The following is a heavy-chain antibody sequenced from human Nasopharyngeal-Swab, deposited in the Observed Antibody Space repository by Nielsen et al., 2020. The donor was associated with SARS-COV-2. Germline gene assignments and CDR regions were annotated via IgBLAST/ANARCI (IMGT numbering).Heavy chain of an antibody. V-gene: IGHV3-23*01. J-gene: IGHJ4*02. CDR3: AKFRRVTTDYFDF. Sequence: GGSLRLSCAASGLTFSNYAMSWVRQAPGKGLEWITSIIASGDSTYYAASVKGRFTISRDNSKSTLYLQMNSLRAEDTAVYYCAKFRRVTTDYFDFWGQGTLVT. CDR2: IIASGDST. CDR1: GLTFSNYA. D-gene: IGHD4-17*01.